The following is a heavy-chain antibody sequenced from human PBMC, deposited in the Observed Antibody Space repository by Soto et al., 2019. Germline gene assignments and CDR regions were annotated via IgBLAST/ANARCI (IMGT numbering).Heavy chain of an antibody. CDR2: INPNSGGT. V-gene: IGHV1-2*02. J-gene: IGHJ5*02. D-gene: IGHD3-3*01. CDR1: GYTFTGYY. CDR3: ARVEGSGTIFGVVIPRWFDP. Sequence: GASVKVSCKASGYTFTGYYMHWVRQAPGQGLEWMGWINPNSGGTNYAQKFQGRVTMTRDTSISTAYMELSRLRSDDTAVYYCARVEGSGTIFGVVIPRWFDPWGQGTLVTVSS.